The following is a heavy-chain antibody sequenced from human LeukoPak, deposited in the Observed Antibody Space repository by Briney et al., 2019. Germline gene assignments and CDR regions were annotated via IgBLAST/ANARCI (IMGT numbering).Heavy chain of an antibody. D-gene: IGHD6-6*01. CDR3: ARDWSSSSDYYYYYMDV. J-gene: IGHJ6*03. Sequence: KPSETLSLTCAVYGGSFSGYYWSWIRQPPGKGLEWIGEINHSGSTNYNPSLKSRVTISVDTSKNQFSLKLSSVTAADTAVYYCARDWSSSSDYYYYYMDVWGKGTTVTVSS. CDR1: GGSFSGYY. V-gene: IGHV4-34*01. CDR2: INHSGST.